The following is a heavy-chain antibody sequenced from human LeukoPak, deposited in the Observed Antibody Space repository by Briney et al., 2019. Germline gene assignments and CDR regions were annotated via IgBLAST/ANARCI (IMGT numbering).Heavy chain of an antibody. CDR1: GLSINICGYY. CDR3: ARGRSYGFDFDS. Sequence: PSDTLSLTCDVSGLSINICGYYWTWIRQPPGKGLEWIGYKYYSGSNRYNSSLRSRLTISLDSSKNQFSLRLTSVTAADTAVYYCARGRSYGFDFDSWGPGTLVIVSS. J-gene: IGHJ4*02. CDR2: KYYSGSN. V-gene: IGHV4-61*08. D-gene: IGHD5-18*01.